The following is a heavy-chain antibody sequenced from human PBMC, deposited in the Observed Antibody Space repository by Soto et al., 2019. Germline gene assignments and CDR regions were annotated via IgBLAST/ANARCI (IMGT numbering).Heavy chain of an antibody. D-gene: IGHD4-17*01. CDR2: TYYSGST. CDR3: ARKPVTTRSVDY. V-gene: IGHV4-39*01. CDR1: GGSISSSSYY. J-gene: IGHJ4*02. Sequence: QLQLQESGPGLVKPSETLSLTCTVSGGSISSSSYYWGWIRQPPGKGLEWVGSTYYSGSTYYNPALKNRVSKPVDTSKNQFSQKLSSVTAADTAVYYCARKPVTTRSVDYWGQGTLVTVSA.